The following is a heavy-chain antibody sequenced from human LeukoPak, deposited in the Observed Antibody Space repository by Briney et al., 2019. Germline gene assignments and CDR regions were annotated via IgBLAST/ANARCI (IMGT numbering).Heavy chain of an antibody. CDR2: ISSSGSTI. V-gene: IGHV3-48*03. CDR3: ARGWDRGSTTYFDY. Sequence: GGSLRLSCAASGFTFSSYEMNWVRQAPGKGLEWVSYISSSGSTIYYADSVKGRFTISRDNAKNSLYLQMNSLRAEDTALYYCARGWDRGSTTYFDYWGQGTLVTVSS. CDR1: GFTFSSYE. D-gene: IGHD1-1*01. J-gene: IGHJ4*02.